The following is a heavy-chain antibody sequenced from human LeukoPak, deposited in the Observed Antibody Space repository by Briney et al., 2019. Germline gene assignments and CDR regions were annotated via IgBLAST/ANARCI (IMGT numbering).Heavy chain of an antibody. CDR2: ISSTSGYI. Sequence: GGSLRLSCAASGFTFSDYSMHWVRQAPGEGLEWVSTISSTSGYIYSADSLKGRFTISRDNAKNSLYLQMSTLRAEDTAVYYCARGQLWQTGWFDLWGQGTLVTVSS. V-gene: IGHV3-21*01. D-gene: IGHD5-18*01. CDR1: GFTFSDYS. J-gene: IGHJ5*02. CDR3: ARGQLWQTGWFDL.